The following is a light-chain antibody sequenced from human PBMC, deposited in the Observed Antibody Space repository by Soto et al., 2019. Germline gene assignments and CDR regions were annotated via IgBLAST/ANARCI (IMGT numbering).Light chain of an antibody. Sequence: EVVLTESPATLSLSPGKRVTLSCRASQSIRTSLAWYQQKPGQAPRLVIFDASNRANGVPARFGGSGSGTDFTLTINSLEPEDFAVYYCQQRNVWPPITFGQGTRLEIK. V-gene: IGKV3-11*01. CDR1: QSIRTS. J-gene: IGKJ5*01. CDR2: DAS. CDR3: QQRNVWPPIT.